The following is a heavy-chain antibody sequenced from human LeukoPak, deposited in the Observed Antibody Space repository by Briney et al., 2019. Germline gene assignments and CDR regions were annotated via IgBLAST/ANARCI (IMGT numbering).Heavy chain of an antibody. Sequence: GESLKISCKGSGYKFTNYWIGWVRQMPGKGLEWMAIIFPGDSDSRYSPSFRDQVTISANKSTTTAYLQWSSLKASDTAMYYCATGRGENFDYWGQGTLVTVSS. CDR3: ATGRGENFDY. J-gene: IGHJ4*02. CDR1: GYKFTNYW. V-gene: IGHV5-51*01. D-gene: IGHD3-16*01. CDR2: IFPGDSDS.